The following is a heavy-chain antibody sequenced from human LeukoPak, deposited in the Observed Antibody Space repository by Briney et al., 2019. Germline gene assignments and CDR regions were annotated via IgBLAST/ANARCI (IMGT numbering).Heavy chain of an antibody. CDR1: GFTFSSYG. D-gene: IGHD3-10*01. V-gene: IGHV3-33*01. Sequence: LAGRSLRLSCAASGFTFSSYGMHWVRQAPGKGLEWVAVIWYDGSNKYYADSVKGRFTISRDNSKNTLYLQMNSLRAEDTAVYYCARDPKMVRVGRGMDVWGQGTTVTVSS. J-gene: IGHJ6*02. CDR3: ARDPKMVRVGRGMDV. CDR2: IWYDGSNK.